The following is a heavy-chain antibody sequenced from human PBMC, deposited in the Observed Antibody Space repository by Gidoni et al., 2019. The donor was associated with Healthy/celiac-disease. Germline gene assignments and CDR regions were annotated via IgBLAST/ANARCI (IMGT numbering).Heavy chain of an antibody. V-gene: IGHV4-39*01. CDR1: GGSISSSSYY. CDR3: ARHRGGRYCSSTSCYLRAFDI. CDR2: IYYSGST. D-gene: IGHD2-2*01. Sequence: QLQLQESGPGLVKPSETLSLTCTVPGGSISSSSYYWGWIRQPPGKGLEWIGSIYYSGSTYYNPSLKSRVTISVDTSKNQFSLKLSSVTAADTAVYYCARHRGGRYCSSTSCYLRAFDIWGQGTMVTVSS. J-gene: IGHJ3*02.